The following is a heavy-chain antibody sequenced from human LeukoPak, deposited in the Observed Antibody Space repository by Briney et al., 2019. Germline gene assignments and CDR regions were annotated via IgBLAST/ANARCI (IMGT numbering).Heavy chain of an antibody. J-gene: IGHJ3*02. Sequence: PGGSLRLSCAASGFTFSSYAMHWVRQAPGKGLEWVAVISYDGSNKYYADSVKGRFTTSRDNAKNSLYLQMNSLRAEDTAVYYCASSGWGDDAFDIWGQGTMVTVSS. CDR3: ASSGWGDDAFDI. D-gene: IGHD6-19*01. CDR2: ISYDGSNK. CDR1: GFTFSSYA. V-gene: IGHV3-30-3*01.